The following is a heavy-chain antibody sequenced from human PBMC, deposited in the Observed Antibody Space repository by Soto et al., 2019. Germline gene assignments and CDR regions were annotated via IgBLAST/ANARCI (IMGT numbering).Heavy chain of an antibody. V-gene: IGHV1-18*01. J-gene: IGHJ5*02. CDR3: ARVTVIAAAIGFNWFDP. D-gene: IGHD6-13*01. CDR1: GYTFTSHA. Sequence: QVQLVQSGAEVKKPGASVKVSCKASGYTFTSHAITWVRQAPGQGLEWMGWISAYNGHTNYAQKLQGRVTMTIDTSTSTVYMELRHLRSDDTAVYYCARVTVIAAAIGFNWFDPWGQGTLVTVSS. CDR2: ISAYNGHT.